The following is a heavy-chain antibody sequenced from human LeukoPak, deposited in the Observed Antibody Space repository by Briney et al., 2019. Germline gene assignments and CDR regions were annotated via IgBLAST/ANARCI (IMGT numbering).Heavy chain of an antibody. V-gene: IGHV1-24*01. CDR3: ATAGYSSGLGDY. CDR2: FDPEDGET. Sequence: GASVNVSCKVSGYTLTELSMHWVRQAPGKGLEWMGGFDPEDGETIYAQKFQGRVTMTEDTSTDTAYMELSSLRSEDTAVYYCATAGYSSGLGDYWGQGTLVTVSS. D-gene: IGHD6-19*01. CDR1: GYTLTELS. J-gene: IGHJ4*02.